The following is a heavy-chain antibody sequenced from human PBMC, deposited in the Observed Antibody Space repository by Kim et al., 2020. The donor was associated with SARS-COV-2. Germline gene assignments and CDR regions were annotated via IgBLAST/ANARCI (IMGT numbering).Heavy chain of an antibody. D-gene: IGHD3-10*01. Sequence: SVKVSCKASGGTFSSYAISRVRQAPGQGLEWMGRIIPILGIANYAQKFQGRVTITADKSTSTAYMELSSLRSEDTAVYYCARDDYYGSGIYYYYYMDVWGKGTTVTVSS. J-gene: IGHJ6*03. V-gene: IGHV1-69*04. CDR2: IIPILGIA. CDR1: GGTFSSYA. CDR3: ARDDYYGSGIYYYYYMDV.